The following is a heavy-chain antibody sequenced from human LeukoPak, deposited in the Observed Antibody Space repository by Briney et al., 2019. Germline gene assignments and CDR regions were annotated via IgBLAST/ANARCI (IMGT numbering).Heavy chain of an antibody. J-gene: IGHJ4*02. CDR1: GFTFDDYA. V-gene: IGHV3-9*01. CDR2: ISWNSGSI. Sequence: PGRSLRLSCAASGFTFDDYAMHWVRQAPGKGLEWVSGISWNSGSIGYADSVKGRFTISRDNAKNSLYLQMNSLKAEDTAVYYCARERDEGFDYWGQGTLVTVSS. D-gene: IGHD5-24*01. CDR3: ARERDEGFDY.